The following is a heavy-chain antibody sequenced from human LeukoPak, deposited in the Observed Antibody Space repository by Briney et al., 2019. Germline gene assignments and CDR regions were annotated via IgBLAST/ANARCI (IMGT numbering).Heavy chain of an antibody. CDR1: GFTFSSYG. V-gene: IGHV3-30*18. Sequence: GGPLRLSCAASGFTFSSYGMHWVRQAPGKGLEWVAVISYDGSNKYYADSVKGRFTISRDNSKNTLYLQMNSLRAEDTAVYYCAKDTVTTGGFDYWGQGTLVTVSS. J-gene: IGHJ4*02. CDR2: ISYDGSNK. CDR3: AKDTVTTGGFDY. D-gene: IGHD4-17*01.